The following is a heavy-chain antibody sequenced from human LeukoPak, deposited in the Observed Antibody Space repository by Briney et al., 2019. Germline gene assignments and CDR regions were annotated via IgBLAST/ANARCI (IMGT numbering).Heavy chain of an antibody. D-gene: IGHD1-14*01. CDR1: GGSISSTSHH. V-gene: IGHV4-39*07. CDR2: IYYSGST. CDR3: ARNTSPGGYFDL. J-gene: IGHJ2*01. Sequence: SETLSLTCSVSGGSISSTSHHWDWIRQPPGKGLEWIGSIYYSGSTYYNPSLKSRVTISVDTSKNQFSLKLNSVTAADTAVYYCARNTSPGGYFDLWGRGTLVTVSS.